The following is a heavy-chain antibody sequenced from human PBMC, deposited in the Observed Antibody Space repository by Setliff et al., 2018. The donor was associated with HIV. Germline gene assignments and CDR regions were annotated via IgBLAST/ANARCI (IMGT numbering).Heavy chain of an antibody. V-gene: IGHV3-30*01. CDR3: AKEDQRVTSVDY. CDR2: ISYDGSNK. CDR1: GFTFSSYA. D-gene: IGHD2-2*01. J-gene: IGHJ4*02. Sequence: GGSLRLSCAASGFTFSSYAMHWVRQAPGKGLEWVAVISYDGSNKYYADSVKGRFTISRDNSKNTLFLQMNSLRAEDTAVYYCAKEDQRVTSVDYWGQGTLVTVSS.